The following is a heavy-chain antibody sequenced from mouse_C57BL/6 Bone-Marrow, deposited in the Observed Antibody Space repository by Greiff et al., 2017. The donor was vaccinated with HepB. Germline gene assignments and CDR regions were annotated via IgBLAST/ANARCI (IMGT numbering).Heavy chain of an antibody. Sequence: VQLKESGPELVKPGASVKISCKASGYSFTGYYMHWVKQSHGNILDWIGYIYPYNGVSSYNQKFKGKATLTVDKSSSTAYMELRSLTSEDSAVYYCARPIYYDYDGWYFDVWGTGTTVTVSS. CDR3: ARPIYYDYDGWYFDV. J-gene: IGHJ1*03. V-gene: IGHV1-31*01. CDR1: GYSFTGYY. D-gene: IGHD2-4*01. CDR2: IYPYNGVS.